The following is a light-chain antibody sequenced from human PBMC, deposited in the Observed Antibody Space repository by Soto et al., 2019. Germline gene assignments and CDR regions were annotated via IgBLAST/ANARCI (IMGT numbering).Light chain of an antibody. CDR3: GTWDSSLSAMV. Sequence: QSVLTQPPSVSVAPGQKVTISCSGITSNIGNNYVSWYQQLPGTAPKLLIHDNNKRPSGIPDRFSGSKSGTSATLGITGLQTGDEADYYCGTWDSSLSAMVFGGGTKLTVL. CDR2: DNN. J-gene: IGLJ2*01. V-gene: IGLV1-51*01. CDR1: TSNIGNNY.